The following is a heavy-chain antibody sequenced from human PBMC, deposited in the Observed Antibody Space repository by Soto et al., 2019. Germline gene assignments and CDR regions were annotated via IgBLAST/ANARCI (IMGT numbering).Heavy chain of an antibody. CDR3: ARRSRRLIAAAPSYYYYMDV. V-gene: IGHV1-18*01. CDR1: GYTFTSYG. J-gene: IGHJ6*03. CDR2: ISAYNGNT. D-gene: IGHD6-13*01. Sequence: GASVKVSCKASGYTFTSYGISWVRQAPGQGLEWMGWISAYNGNTNYAQKLQGRVTMTTDTSTSTAYMELRSLRSDDTAVYYCARRSRRLIAAAPSYYYYMDVWGKGTTVTVSS.